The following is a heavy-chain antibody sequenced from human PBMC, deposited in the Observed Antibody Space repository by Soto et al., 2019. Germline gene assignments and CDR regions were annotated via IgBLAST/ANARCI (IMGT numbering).Heavy chain of an antibody. Sequence: GGSLRLSCAASGFTFSSYWMSWVRQAPGKGLEWVANIKQDGSEKYYVDSVKGRFTISRDNAKNSLYLQMNSLRAEDTAVSYCARDPSQWLPTGCFHPWGQGTLVTVSS. CDR2: IKQDGSEK. CDR3: ARDPSQWLPTGCFHP. V-gene: IGHV3-7*04. CDR1: GFTFSSYW. J-gene: IGHJ5*02. D-gene: IGHD6-19*01.